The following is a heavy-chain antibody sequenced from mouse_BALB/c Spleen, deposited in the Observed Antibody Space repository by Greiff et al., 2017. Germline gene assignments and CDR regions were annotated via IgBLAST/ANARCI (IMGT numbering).Heavy chain of an antibody. CDR2: ISSGGST. CDR1: GFTFSSYA. CDR3: ARWLLSAWFAY. V-gene: IGHV5-6-5*01. D-gene: IGHD2-3*01. Sequence: EVQRVESGGGLVKPGGSLKLSCAASGFTFSSYAMSWVRQTPEKRLEWVASISSGGSTYYPDSVKGRFTISRDNARNILYLQMSSLRSEDTAMYYCARWLLSAWFAYWGQGTLVTVSA. J-gene: IGHJ3*01.